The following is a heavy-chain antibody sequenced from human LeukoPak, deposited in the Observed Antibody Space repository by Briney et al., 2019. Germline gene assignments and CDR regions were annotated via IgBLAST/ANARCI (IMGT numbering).Heavy chain of an antibody. CDR2: INSDGSST. Sequence: GGSLRLSCAASGFTFSSYWMHWVRQAPGKGLVWVSRINSDGSSTSYADSVKGRFTIPRDSAKNTLYLQMNSLRGEDTAVYYCAREVSQLVRDLDYWGQETLVTVSS. J-gene: IGHJ4*02. V-gene: IGHV3-74*01. CDR3: AREVSQLVRDLDY. D-gene: IGHD6-6*01. CDR1: GFTFSSYW.